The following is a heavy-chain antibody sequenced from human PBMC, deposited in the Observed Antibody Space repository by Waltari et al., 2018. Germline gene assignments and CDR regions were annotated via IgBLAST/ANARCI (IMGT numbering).Heavy chain of an antibody. Sequence: QVQLVQSGAEVKKPGSSVKVSCKASGGTFSSYTISWVRQAPGQGLEWMGRIIPILGIANYAQKCQGRVTITADKSTSTAYMELSSLRSEDTVVYYCAKIDYGGYFDYWGQGTLVTVSS. CDR3: AKIDYGGYFDY. V-gene: IGHV1-69*02. D-gene: IGHD4-17*01. J-gene: IGHJ4*02. CDR1: GGTFSSYT. CDR2: IIPILGIA.